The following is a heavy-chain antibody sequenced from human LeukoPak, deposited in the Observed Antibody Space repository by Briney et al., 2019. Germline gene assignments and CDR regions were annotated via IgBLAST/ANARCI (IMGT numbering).Heavy chain of an antibody. V-gene: IGHV3-53*01. J-gene: IGHJ6*03. CDR1: GFTVSSNY. CDR2: IYSGGST. Sequence: GGSLRLSCAASGFTVSSNYMSWVRQAPGKGLEWVSLIYSGGSTYYADSVKGRFTISRDNSKNTLYLQMNSLRAEDTAVYYCARDLLEAVADTVYYYYMDVWGKGTTVTVSS. D-gene: IGHD6-19*01. CDR3: ARDLLEAVADTVYYYYMDV.